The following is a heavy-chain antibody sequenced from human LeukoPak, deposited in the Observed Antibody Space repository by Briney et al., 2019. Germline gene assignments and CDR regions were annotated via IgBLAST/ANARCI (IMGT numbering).Heavy chain of an antibody. CDR3: ARRSDWFDY. CDR1: GESISSYY. CDR2: IYYSGST. V-gene: IGHV4-59*08. D-gene: IGHD2-21*02. Sequence: SETLSLTCTVSGESISSYYWSWIRQPPGRGLEWIGYIYYSGSTNYNPSLKSRVTISVDTSKNLISLNLSSVTVADTAVYYCARRSDWFDYWGQGTLVTVSS. J-gene: IGHJ4*02.